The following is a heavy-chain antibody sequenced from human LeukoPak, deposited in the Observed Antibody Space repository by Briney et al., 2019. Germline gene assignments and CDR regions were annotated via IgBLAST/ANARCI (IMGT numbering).Heavy chain of an antibody. Sequence: PSETLSLTCTVSGGSINNYYWSWIRQPPGKGLEWIGYIYSSGSTNYDPSLKSRVTISLNTSKNQFSLKLTSVTAADTAVYYCTRDYTSRWCYFDHWGQGTLVTVSS. V-gene: IGHV4-59*01. CDR1: GGSINNYY. CDR3: TRDYTSRWCYFDH. J-gene: IGHJ4*02. CDR2: IYSSGST. D-gene: IGHD6-19*01.